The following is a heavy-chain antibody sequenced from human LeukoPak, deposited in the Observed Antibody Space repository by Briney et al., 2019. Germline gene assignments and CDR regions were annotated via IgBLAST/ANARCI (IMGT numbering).Heavy chain of an antibody. J-gene: IGHJ4*02. D-gene: IGHD3-10*01. V-gene: IGHV4-34*01. CDR2: INHSGST. Sequence: SETLSLTCAVYGGSFSGYYWSWIRQPPGKGLEWIGEINHSGSTNYNPSLKSRVTISVDTSKNQFSLKLSSVTAADTAVYYCARSTYYYGSGSYPKTLDYWGQGTLVTVSS. CDR1: GGSFSGYY. CDR3: ARSTYYYGSGSYPKTLDY.